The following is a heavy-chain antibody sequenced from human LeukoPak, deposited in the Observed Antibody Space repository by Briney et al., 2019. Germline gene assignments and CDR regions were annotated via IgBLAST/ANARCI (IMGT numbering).Heavy chain of an antibody. CDR3: ARQGTGGYSYGYDYFDY. V-gene: IGHV4-61*02. CDR1: GGSISSGSYY. J-gene: IGHJ4*02. D-gene: IGHD5-18*01. Sequence: PSETLSLTCTVSGGSISSGSYYWSWIRQPAGKGLEWIGRIYTSGSTNYNPSLKSRVTISVDTSKNQFSLKLSSVTAADTAVYYCARQGTGGYSYGYDYFDYWGQGTLVTVSS. CDR2: IYTSGST.